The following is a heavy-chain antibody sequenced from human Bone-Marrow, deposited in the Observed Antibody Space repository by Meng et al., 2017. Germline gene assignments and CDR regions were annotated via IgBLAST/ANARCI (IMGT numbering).Heavy chain of an antibody. CDR3: VRDVSGVNDAFYL. V-gene: IGHV3-21*01. CDR1: GFTFSTYN. D-gene: IGHD3-10*01. J-gene: IGHJ3*01. Sequence: GESLKISCAASGFTFSTYNMNWVRQAPGKWLEWVSSISGGRSYIYYADSMRGRFTISRDNAKNSLYLQMNSLRAEDTAVYYCVRDVSGVNDAFYLWVLGTMVTVSS. CDR2: ISGGRSYI.